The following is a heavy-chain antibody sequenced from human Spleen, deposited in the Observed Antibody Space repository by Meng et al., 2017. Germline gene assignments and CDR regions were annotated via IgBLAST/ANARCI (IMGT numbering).Heavy chain of an antibody. J-gene: IGHJ1*01. CDR2: IHHTGST. D-gene: IGHD1-7*01. V-gene: IGHV4-34*01. Sequence: QGQLRQWGAELLNPSETRSLTWAVYGGSSRGYYWSWIRQPPGKGLEWIGEIHHTGSTNYNPSLKSRVTISVDTSKNQFSLKLSSVTAADTAVYYCARGARNYARKYFQHWGQGTLVTVSS. CDR1: GGSSRGYY. CDR3: ARGARNYARKYFQH.